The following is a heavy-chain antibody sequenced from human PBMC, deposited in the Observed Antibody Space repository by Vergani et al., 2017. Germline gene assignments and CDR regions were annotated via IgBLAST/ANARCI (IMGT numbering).Heavy chain of an antibody. V-gene: IGHV1-2*02. CDR1: GYTLTELS. Sequence: QVQLVQSGAEVKKPGASVKVSCKVSGYTLTELSMHWVRQAPGQGLEWMGWINPNSGGTNYAQKFQGRVTMTRDTSISTAYMELSRLRSDDTAVYYCARDPGYSSKPPSADYWGQGTLVTVSS. CDR3: ARDPGYSSKPPSADY. D-gene: IGHD6-13*01. CDR2: INPNSGGT. J-gene: IGHJ4*02.